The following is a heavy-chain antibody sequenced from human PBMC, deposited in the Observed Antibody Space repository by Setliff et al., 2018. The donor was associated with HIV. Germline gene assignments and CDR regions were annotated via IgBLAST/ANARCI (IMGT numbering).Heavy chain of an antibody. D-gene: IGHD1-20*01. CDR1: GYSFTTYW. J-gene: IGHJ4*02. Sequence: GESLKISCKGSGYSFTTYWIAWVRQMPGEGLEWMGIINPADSDTRYSPSFRGQVTMSADKSINTAYLQWDSLKASDSAMYYCARAKNKWNPGDYWGQGTVVTVSS. CDR3: ARAKNKWNPGDY. V-gene: IGHV5-51*01. CDR2: INPADSDT.